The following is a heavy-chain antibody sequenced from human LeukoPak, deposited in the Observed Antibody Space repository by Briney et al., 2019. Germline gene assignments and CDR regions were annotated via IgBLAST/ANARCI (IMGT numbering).Heavy chain of an antibody. Sequence: SETLSLTCAVYGESFCGYYWSWMRQPPGKGLEWLGEFNHSGGTKYNPSLKSRVTISVDTSKNQFSLQLSSVTAADTAVYYCARTTEAHSWRTRYYDYYMDVWGKGTTVTVSS. V-gene: IGHV4-34*01. CDR2: FNHSGGT. D-gene: IGHD6-13*01. J-gene: IGHJ6*03. CDR1: GESFCGYY. CDR3: ARTTEAHSWRTRYYDYYMDV.